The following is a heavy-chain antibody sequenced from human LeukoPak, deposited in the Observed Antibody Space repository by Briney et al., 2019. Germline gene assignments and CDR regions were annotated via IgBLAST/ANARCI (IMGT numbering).Heavy chain of an antibody. CDR3: ARTIGVQPLDY. J-gene: IGHJ4*02. V-gene: IGHV4-39*01. D-gene: IGHD3-10*01. Sequence: KPSETLSLTCTVVGASISSSSYYGAWIRQPPGKGLEWMGSIHYSGSTYSNPSLKSRVIISVNTSKNQFFLKMSSVTAADTAVYYCARTIGVQPLDYWGQGIMVTVSS. CDR2: IHYSGST. CDR1: GASISSSSYY.